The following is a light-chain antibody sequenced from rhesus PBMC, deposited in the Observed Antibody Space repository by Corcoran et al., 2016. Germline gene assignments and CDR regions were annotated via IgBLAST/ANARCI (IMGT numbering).Light chain of an antibody. CDR3: LQHNSYPYS. CDR2: AAS. V-gene: IGKV1-28*03. Sequence: DIQMTQSPSSLSASVGDTVTITCRASQDISSSLNWFQQKPGKAPKLLSYAASSLESGVPSRFSGSGSGTDFTLTISSLQPEDFAVYYCLQHNSYPYSFGQGTKVEIK. J-gene: IGKJ2*01. CDR1: QDISSS.